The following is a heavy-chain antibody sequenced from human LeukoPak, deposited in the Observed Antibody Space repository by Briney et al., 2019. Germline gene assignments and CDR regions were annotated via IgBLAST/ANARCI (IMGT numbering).Heavy chain of an antibody. J-gene: IGHJ4*02. D-gene: IGHD3-22*01. CDR1: GFTVDSNY. V-gene: IGHV3-53*01. CDR2: IYTGGNT. CDR3: ARGDDSGYYDYFDY. Sequence: PGGSLRLSCAASGFTVDSNYLRWVRQAPGKGLEWVSTIYTGGNTYYAASVKGRFTISRDFSKNTVFLHMNSLRAEDTAMYYCARGDDSGYYDYFDYWGQGALVTVSS.